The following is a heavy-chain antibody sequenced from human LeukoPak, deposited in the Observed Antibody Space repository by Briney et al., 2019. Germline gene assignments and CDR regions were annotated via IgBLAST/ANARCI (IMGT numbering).Heavy chain of an antibody. Sequence: PGGSLRLSCAASGFTFSNYAMSWVRQAPGKGLEWVSAISGSGGSTYYADSVKGRFTISRDNSKNTLYLQMNSLRAEDTAVYYCAKFRNWGGLSYFDLWGRGTLVTVSS. J-gene: IGHJ2*01. CDR1: GFTFSNYA. CDR3: AKFRNWGGLSYFDL. CDR2: ISGSGGST. D-gene: IGHD7-27*01. V-gene: IGHV3-23*01.